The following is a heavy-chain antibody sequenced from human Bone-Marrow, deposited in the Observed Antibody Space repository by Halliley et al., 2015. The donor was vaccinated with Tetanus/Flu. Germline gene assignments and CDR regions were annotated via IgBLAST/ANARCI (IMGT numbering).Heavy chain of an antibody. Sequence: GWINGYNGDTRYAQKFQGRVTVTIDTSTSTAYMELGSLRSDDTAIYYCARVGSGWYNNWFDPWGQGTLVTVSS. D-gene: IGHD6-19*01. J-gene: IGHJ5*02. CDR2: INGYNGDT. CDR3: ARVGSGWYNNWFDP. V-gene: IGHV1-18*01.